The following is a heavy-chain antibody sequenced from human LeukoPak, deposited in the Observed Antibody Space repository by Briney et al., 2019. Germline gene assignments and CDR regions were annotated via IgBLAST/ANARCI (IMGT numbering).Heavy chain of an antibody. D-gene: IGHD3-10*01. CDR2: IYTSGST. CDR1: GGSISSYY. Sequence: SETLSLTCTVSGGSISSYYWSWIRQPAGKGLEWIGRIYTSGSTNYNPSLKSRVTMSVDTSKNQFSLKLSSVTAADTAVYYCARAGNYYGSGSYYPLDYWGQGTLVTVSS. J-gene: IGHJ4*02. CDR3: ARAGNYYGSGSYYPLDY. V-gene: IGHV4-4*07.